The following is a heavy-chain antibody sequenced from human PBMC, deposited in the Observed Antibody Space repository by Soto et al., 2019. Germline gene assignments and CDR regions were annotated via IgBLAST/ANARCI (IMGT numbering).Heavy chain of an antibody. D-gene: IGHD2-2*01. CDR2: ISANNGNT. Sequence: QFQLVQSGAEVKKPGASVKVSCKASGYTFTSYGISWVRQAPGQGLEWMGWISANNGNTNYAQKVQGRGTMTTDTSTSTAYMELRSLRSDDTAVYYCARDADIVVVPAASPNWFDPWGQGTLVTVSS. CDR3: ARDADIVVVPAASPNWFDP. J-gene: IGHJ5*02. V-gene: IGHV1-18*04. CDR1: GYTFTSYG.